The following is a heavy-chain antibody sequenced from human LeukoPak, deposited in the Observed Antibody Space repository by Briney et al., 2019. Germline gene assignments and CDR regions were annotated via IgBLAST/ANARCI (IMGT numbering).Heavy chain of an antibody. Sequence: GGSLRLSCAASGFTFSSYWMSWVRQAPGKGLEWVANIKQDGSEKYYVDSVKGRFTISRDNAKNSLYLQMNSLRAEDTAVYYCARIYGDYQPPYYYYGMDVWGQGTTVTVSS. CDR3: ARIYGDYQPPYYYYGMDV. V-gene: IGHV3-7*01. D-gene: IGHD4-17*01. CDR2: IKQDGSEK. CDR1: GFTFSSYW. J-gene: IGHJ6*02.